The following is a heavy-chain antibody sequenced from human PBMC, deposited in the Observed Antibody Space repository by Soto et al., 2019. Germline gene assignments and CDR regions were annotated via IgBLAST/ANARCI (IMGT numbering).Heavy chain of an antibody. V-gene: IGHV4-34*01. CDR2: VNHSGST. D-gene: IGHD2-2*01. Sequence: QVQLQQWGAGLLKPSETLSLTCAVYGGSFSGYYWSWIRQPPGKGLEWIGEVNHSGSTNYNPSLKSRVTISVDTSKNQFSLKLSSVTAADTAEYYCARGRRRYRSSTSCYQYYMVVWGKGTTVSVSS. CDR3: ARGRRRYRSSTSCYQYYMVV. J-gene: IGHJ6*03. CDR1: GGSFSGYY.